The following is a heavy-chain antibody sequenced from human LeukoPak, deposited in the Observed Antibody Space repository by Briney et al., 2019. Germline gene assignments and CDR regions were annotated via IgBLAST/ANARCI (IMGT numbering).Heavy chain of an antibody. D-gene: IGHD5-24*01. CDR3: ARDRGRDGYNLVDN. V-gene: IGHV3-48*01. J-gene: IGHJ4*02. CDR1: GFTFSNYN. CDR2: ISSSSSTI. Sequence: GGSLRLSCAASGFTFSNYNMNWVRQAPGKGLEWVSYISSSSSTIYYADSVKGRFTISRDNAKNSLYLQMNSLRVEDTAVFYCARDRGRDGYNLVDNWGQGTLVTVSS.